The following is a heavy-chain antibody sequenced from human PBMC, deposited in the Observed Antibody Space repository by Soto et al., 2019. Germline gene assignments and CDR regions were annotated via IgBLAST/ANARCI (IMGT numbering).Heavy chain of an antibody. J-gene: IGHJ4*02. CDR1: GCTFSSFA. CDR3: AALGGMTTVTPAAY. CDR2: ISYDGSNK. D-gene: IGHD4-17*01. Sequence: QVQLVESGGGVVQPGRSMRLSCAASGCTFSSFAMHWVRQAPGKGLEWVAVISYDGSNKYYADSVKGRFTISRDNSKNTLYLQMNSLRAEDTAVYYCAALGGMTTVTPAAYWGQGTLVTVSS. V-gene: IGHV3-30-3*01.